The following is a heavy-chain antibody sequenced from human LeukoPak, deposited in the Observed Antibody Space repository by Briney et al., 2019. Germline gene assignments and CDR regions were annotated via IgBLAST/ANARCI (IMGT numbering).Heavy chain of an antibody. J-gene: IGHJ4*02. CDR1: GLTFSNYW. D-gene: IGHD3-16*02. V-gene: IGHV3-7*01. CDR3: ARGGNYVWGSYRYTEVDY. CDR2: IKHDGSEK. Sequence: PGGSLRLSCAASGLTFSNYWMSWVRQGPGKGLEWVANIKHDGSEKYYIDSVKGRFTISRDNAKNSLYLQMDSLRAEDTAVYYCARGGNYVWGSYRYTEVDYWGQGTLVTVSS.